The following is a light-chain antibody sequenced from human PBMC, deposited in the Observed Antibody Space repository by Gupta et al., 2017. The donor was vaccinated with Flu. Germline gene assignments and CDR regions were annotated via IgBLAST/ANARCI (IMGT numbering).Light chain of an antibody. Sequence: PSTLSAYVGDRVTITCRASQSISSWLAWYQQKPGKAPNLLIYKASNLESGVPSRFRASGSGTEFTLTISSLQPDDIATYYCQQYYSYSLTFGGGTKVEI. J-gene: IGKJ4*01. CDR2: KAS. V-gene: IGKV1-5*03. CDR3: QQYYSYSLT. CDR1: QSISSW.